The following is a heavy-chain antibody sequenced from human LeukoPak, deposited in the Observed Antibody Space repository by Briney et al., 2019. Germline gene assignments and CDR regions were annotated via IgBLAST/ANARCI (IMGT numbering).Heavy chain of an antibody. D-gene: IGHD3-22*01. CDR3: AKDTQADYYDSSGYTDY. Sequence: GGPLRLSCAASGFTFDDYGMHGIRQAPGKGLEWVSGISWNSGRIGYADSVKGRFTISRDNAKNSLYLQMNSLRAEDMALYYCAKDTQADYYDSSGYTDYWGQGTLVTVSS. V-gene: IGHV3-9*03. J-gene: IGHJ4*02. CDR2: ISWNSGRI. CDR1: GFTFDDYG.